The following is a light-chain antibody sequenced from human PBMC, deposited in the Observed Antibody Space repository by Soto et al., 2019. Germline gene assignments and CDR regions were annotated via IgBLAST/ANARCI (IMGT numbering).Light chain of an antibody. CDR3: MQSIDLHPT. CDR1: QTARHTDGRTY. CDR2: EVS. J-gene: IGKJ2*01. V-gene: IGKV2D-29*01. Sequence: DIVMTQIPLSLSVTPGRAASISCKSSQTARHTDGRTYLYWYRQKPGQPPHLLIYEVSNRFSGVRERFSGSGSGTDLTRKISRVEADNVGVYYCMQSIDLHPTFGQGTKLQIK.